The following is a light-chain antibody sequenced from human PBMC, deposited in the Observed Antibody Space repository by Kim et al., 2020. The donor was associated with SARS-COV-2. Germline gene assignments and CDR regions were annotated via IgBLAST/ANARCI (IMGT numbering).Light chain of an antibody. Sequence: GDRVTITCRASQSFSSWLAWYQQKPGKVPKLLIYNTSILQSGVPSRFGGSGSGTEFTLTISSLQPDDFATYYCQQYDNFPRTFGQGTRLDIK. CDR2: NTS. CDR1: QSFSSW. CDR3: QQYDNFPRT. J-gene: IGKJ5*01. V-gene: IGKV1-5*03.